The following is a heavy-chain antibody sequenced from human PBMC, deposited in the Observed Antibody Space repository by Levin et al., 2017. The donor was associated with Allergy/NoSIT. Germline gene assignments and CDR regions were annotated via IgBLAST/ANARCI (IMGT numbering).Heavy chain of an antibody. V-gene: IGHV3-64D*06. CDR1: GFTFSTYA. CDR3: VRGSAVAGTWGDY. D-gene: IGHD6-19*01. Sequence: GGSLRHSCSASGFTFSTYAMYWVRQAPGKGLEYVSAITDSGGSTYYAGSVKGRFTISRDNSKNTLYLQMSSLRAEDTAVYYCVRGSAVAGTWGDYWGQGTLVTVSS. J-gene: IGHJ4*02. CDR2: ITDSGGST.